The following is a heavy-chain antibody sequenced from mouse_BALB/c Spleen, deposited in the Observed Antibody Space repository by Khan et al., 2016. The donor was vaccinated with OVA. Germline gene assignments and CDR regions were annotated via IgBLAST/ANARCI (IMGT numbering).Heavy chain of an antibody. J-gene: IGHJ4*01. CDR2: ISSGGSYT. CDR1: GFTFSSYG. V-gene: IGHV5-6*01. CDR3: ARAYYGNDYYAMDY. D-gene: IGHD2-9*01. Sequence: EVELVESGGDLVKPGGSLKLSCAASGFTFSSYGMSWVRQTPDKRLEWVATISSGGSYTYYPDSVKGRFIISRDNAKNTLYLQMSSPKSEDTAMYYCARAYYGNDYYAMDYWGQGTSVTVSS.